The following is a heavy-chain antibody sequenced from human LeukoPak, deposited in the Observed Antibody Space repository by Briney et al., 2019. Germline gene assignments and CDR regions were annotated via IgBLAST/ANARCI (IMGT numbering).Heavy chain of an antibody. Sequence: KPSETLSLTCTVSGGSISSYYWSWIRQPPGKGLEWIGYIYYSGSTNYNPSLKSRVTISVDTSKNQFSLKLSSVTAADTAVYYCARVLRSLNWFDPWGQGTLVTVSS. D-gene: IGHD2/OR15-2a*01. CDR1: GGSISSYY. CDR3: ARVLRSLNWFDP. J-gene: IGHJ5*02. V-gene: IGHV4-59*01. CDR2: IYYSGST.